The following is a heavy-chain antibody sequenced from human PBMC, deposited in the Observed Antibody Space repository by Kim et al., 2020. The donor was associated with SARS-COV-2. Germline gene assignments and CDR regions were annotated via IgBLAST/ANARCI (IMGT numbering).Heavy chain of an antibody. CDR3: ARGRGGSNYSYYYYYMDV. D-gene: IGHD4-4*01. CDR2: INHSGST. Sequence: SETLSLTCAVYGGSFSGYYWSWIRQPPGKGLEWIGEINHSGSTNYNPSLKSRVTISVDTSKNQFSLKLSSVTAADTAVYYCARGRGGSNYSYYYYYMDV. CDR1: GGSFSGYY. V-gene: IGHV4-34*01. J-gene: IGHJ6*03.